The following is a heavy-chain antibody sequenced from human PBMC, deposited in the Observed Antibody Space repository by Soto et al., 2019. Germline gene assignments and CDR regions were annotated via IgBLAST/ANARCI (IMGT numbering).Heavy chain of an antibody. CDR2: ISSSGSTI. CDR3: ARDGRDGYIFDY. V-gene: IGHV3-48*03. D-gene: IGHD5-12*01. CDR1: GFTFSSYE. Sequence: GGSLRLSCAASGFTFSSYEMNWVRQAPGKGLEWVSYISSSGSTIYYADSVKGRFTISRDNAKNSLYLQMNSLRAEDTAVYCCARDGRDGYIFDYWGQGTLVTVSS. J-gene: IGHJ4*02.